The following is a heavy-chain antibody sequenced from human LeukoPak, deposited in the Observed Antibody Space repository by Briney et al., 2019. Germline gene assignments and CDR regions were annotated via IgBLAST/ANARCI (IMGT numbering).Heavy chain of an antibody. V-gene: IGHV3-48*01. CDR1: GFTFSTYS. CDR2: ISSSSTNM. CDR3: AREIAVAGTTAFDI. Sequence: GGSLRLSCAASGFTFSTYSMNWVRQAPGKGLQWVSYISSSSTNMYYADSVKGRFTVSRDNAKNSLYLQMNSLRAEDTAVYYCAREIAVAGTTAFDIWGQGTMVTVSS. D-gene: IGHD6-19*01. J-gene: IGHJ3*02.